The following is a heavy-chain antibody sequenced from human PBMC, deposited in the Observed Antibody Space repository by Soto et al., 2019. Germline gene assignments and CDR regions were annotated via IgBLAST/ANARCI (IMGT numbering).Heavy chain of an antibody. D-gene: IGHD2-15*01. CDR1: GYTFTGYY. CDR2: INPNSGGT. J-gene: IGHJ6*02. Sequence: ASVKFSCKASGYTFTGYYMHWARQAPGQGLEWMGWINPNSGGTNYAQKFQGRVTMTRDTSISTAYMELSRLRSDDTAVYYCASLGRYCSGGSCYLYYYYGMDVWGQGTTVTVSS. CDR3: ASLGRYCSGGSCYLYYYYGMDV. V-gene: IGHV1-2*02.